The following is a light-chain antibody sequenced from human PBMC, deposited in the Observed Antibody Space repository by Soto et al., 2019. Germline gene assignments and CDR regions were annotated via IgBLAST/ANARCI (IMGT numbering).Light chain of an antibody. Sequence: EIVMTQSPATLSVSPGERATLSCRASQSVSSNLAWYQQKPGQAPRLLIYGASTRATGIPARFSGSGSGTEFTLTVSSLQSEDFAVYYCQQYNNWPPVTFGQGTKVDIK. CDR1: QSVSSN. V-gene: IGKV3-15*01. J-gene: IGKJ1*01. CDR3: QQYNNWPPVT. CDR2: GAS.